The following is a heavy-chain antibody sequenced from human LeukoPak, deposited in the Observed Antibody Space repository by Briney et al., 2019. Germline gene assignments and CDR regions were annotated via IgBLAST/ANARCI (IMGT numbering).Heavy chain of an antibody. V-gene: IGHV3-53*01. J-gene: IGHJ4*02. D-gene: IGHD4-17*01. CDR1: GFTFDDYT. CDR2: IYSGGNT. CDR3: ASNTVTKDY. Sequence: GGSLRLSCAASGFTFDDYTMHWVRQAPGKGLEWVSVIYSGGNTYYADSVKGRFTISRDNSKNTLYLQMNSLRAEDTAVYYCASNTVTKDYWGQGTLVTVSS.